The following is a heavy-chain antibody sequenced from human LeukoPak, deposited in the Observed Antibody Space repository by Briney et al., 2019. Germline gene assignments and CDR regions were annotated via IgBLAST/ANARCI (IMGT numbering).Heavy chain of an antibody. J-gene: IGHJ4*02. D-gene: IGHD2-2*01. CDR2: ISYDGSNK. CDR1: GFTFSSYA. Sequence: GGSLRLSCAASGFTFSSYAMHWVRQAPGKGLEWVAVISYDGSNKYYADSVKGRFTISRDNAKNSLYLQMNSLRAEDTAVYYCARDFLTLSVPAAPYDYWGQGTLVTVSS. V-gene: IGHV3-30-3*01. CDR3: ARDFLTLSVPAAPYDY.